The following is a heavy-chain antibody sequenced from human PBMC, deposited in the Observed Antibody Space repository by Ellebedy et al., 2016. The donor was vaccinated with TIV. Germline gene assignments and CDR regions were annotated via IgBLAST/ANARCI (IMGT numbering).Heavy chain of an antibody. CDR1: GGSFSNYA. J-gene: IGHJ6*02. D-gene: IGHD3-9*01. V-gene: IGHV1-69*13. Sequence: ASVKVSCKASGGSFSNYAISWVRQAPGQGLEWMGGIIPMFGSTYYAPRFQGRVTITADESTRTAYMELSRLRSEDTALYYCASAPYDTLTGSYYYYGMDVWGQGATVTVSS. CDR3: ASAPYDTLTGSYYYYGMDV. CDR2: IIPMFGST.